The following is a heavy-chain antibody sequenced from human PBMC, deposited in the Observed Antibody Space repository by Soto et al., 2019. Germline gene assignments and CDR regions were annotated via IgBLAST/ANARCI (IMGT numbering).Heavy chain of an antibody. CDR3: AREVLKRYYYGMNV. CDR1: GYTFTSYG. J-gene: IGHJ6*02. V-gene: IGHV1-18*04. Sequence: QVQLVPSGAEVKKHGASVKVSCKAAGYTFTSYGISWVRLAPGQGHEWMGWISAYNGNTNYAQKLQGRVTMTTDTSTSTAYMEQRSVRSDDTDVYYCAREVLKRYYYGMNVWGQGATVTGS. CDR2: ISAYNGNT.